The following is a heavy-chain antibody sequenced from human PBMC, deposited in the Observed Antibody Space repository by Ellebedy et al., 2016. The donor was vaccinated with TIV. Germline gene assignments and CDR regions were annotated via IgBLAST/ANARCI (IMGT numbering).Heavy chain of an antibody. D-gene: IGHD3-10*01. CDR1: GGSINGYY. CDR3: ARGPKVITMVRGAITRGMDV. J-gene: IGHJ6*02. V-gene: IGHV4-59*01. CDR2: INYSGDT. Sequence: SETLSLTXTVSGGSINGYYWSWIRQPPGKGLEYIAYINYSGDTNYNPSLKSRVTISVDTSKNQFSLKLSSVTAADTAVYYCARGPKVITMVRGAITRGMDVWGQGTTVTVSS.